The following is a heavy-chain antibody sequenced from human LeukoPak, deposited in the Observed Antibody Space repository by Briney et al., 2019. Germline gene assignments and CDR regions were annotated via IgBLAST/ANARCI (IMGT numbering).Heavy chain of an antibody. CDR1: GFTFSSYN. V-gene: IGHV3-30*04. Sequence: GGSLRLSCAASGFTFSSYNMNWVRQAPGKGLEWVAVISFDGSNKYYADSVKGRFTISRDSSKNTLYLQMNSLRAADTAVYYCARGSGYSYSFTGRERTKSRLDYWGQGTLVTVSS. J-gene: IGHJ4*02. D-gene: IGHD5-18*01. CDR2: ISFDGSNK. CDR3: ARGSGYSYSFTGRERTKSRLDY.